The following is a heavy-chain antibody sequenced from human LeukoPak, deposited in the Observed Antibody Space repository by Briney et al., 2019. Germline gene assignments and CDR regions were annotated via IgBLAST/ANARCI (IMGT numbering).Heavy chain of an antibody. CDR3: AKDEATSGGGLAS. J-gene: IGHJ4*02. D-gene: IGHD3-16*01. CDR1: GFTVSGTH. V-gene: IGHV3-53*01. CDR2: MYIGGTT. Sequence: PGGSLRLSCAASGFTVSGTHMSWVRQAPGKGLEWVAAMYIGGTTYYADSVTGRFTISRDNSKNTLYLHMNSLRAEDTAVYYCAKDEATSGGGLASWGQGTLVSVSS.